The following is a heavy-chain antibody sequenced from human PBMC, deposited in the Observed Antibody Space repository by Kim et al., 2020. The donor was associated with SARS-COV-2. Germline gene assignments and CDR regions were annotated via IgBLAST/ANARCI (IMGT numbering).Heavy chain of an antibody. V-gene: IGHV5-10-1*01. D-gene: IGHD6-13*01. CDR3: ARHSVDSSSWFRNYWYFDL. J-gene: IGHJ2*01. Sequence: GESLKISCKGSGYSFTSYWISWVRQMPGKGLEWMGRIDPSDSYTNYSPSFQGHVTISADKSISTAYLQWSSLKASDTAMYYCARHSVDSSSWFRNYWYFDLWGRGTLVTVSS. CDR1: GYSFTSYW. CDR2: IDPSDSYT.